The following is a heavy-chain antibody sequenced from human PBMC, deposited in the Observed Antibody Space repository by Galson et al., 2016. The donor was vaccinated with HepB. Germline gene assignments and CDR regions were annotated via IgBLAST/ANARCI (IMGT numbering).Heavy chain of an antibody. V-gene: IGHV3-74*03. J-gene: IGHJ5*02. CDR2: INNDGRST. CDR3: VRDVGYNSNGMWSKYFDP. D-gene: IGHD2/OR15-2a*01. Sequence: SLRLSCAASGFTFSGYWMHWVRQVPGRGLVWVSSINNDGRSTKYADSVKGRFTISRDNAKKTVSLQLDSLRVEDTAVYYCVRDVGYNSNGMWSKYFDPWGRGTPVTVSS. CDR1: GFTFSGYW.